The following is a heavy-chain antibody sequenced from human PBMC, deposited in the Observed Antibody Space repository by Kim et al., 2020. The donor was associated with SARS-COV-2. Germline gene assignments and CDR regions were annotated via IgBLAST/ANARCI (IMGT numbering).Heavy chain of an antibody. V-gene: IGHV3-30*03. CDR3: ARALEKAFEY. CDR2: ISSNGAIK. CDR1: GFTLTTYG. Sequence: GGSLRLSCAASGFTLTTYGIHWVRQTPGKGLEWVAVISSNGAIKEYADSVKGRFTISRDTSKNTIYLQMNSLGAEDTAVYYCARALEKAFEYSGQGTLVT. J-gene: IGHJ4*02.